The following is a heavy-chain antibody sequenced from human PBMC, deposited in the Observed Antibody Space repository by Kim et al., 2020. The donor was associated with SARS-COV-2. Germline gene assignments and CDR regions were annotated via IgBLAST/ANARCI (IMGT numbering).Heavy chain of an antibody. Sequence: KSRFNISRDNSRNTLYLQMESLRAEETAVYYCARDEYYYGDYSHLGYSDYWGQGTLVTVSS. J-gene: IGHJ4*02. D-gene: IGHD4-17*01. CDR3: ARDEYYYGDYSHLGYSDY. V-gene: IGHV3-30*01.